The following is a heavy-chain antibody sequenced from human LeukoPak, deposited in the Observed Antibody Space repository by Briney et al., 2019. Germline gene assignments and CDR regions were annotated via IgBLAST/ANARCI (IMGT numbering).Heavy chain of an antibody. Sequence: ASVKVSCKASGGTFSSYAISWVRQAPGQGLEWMGGIIPIFDSANYAQKFQGRVTITADESTSTAYMELSSLRSEDTAVYYCARENRYFDWSRAFDIWGQGRMVTVSS. J-gene: IGHJ3*02. CDR3: ARENRYFDWSRAFDI. CDR1: GGTFSSYA. CDR2: IIPIFDSA. D-gene: IGHD3-9*01. V-gene: IGHV1-69*13.